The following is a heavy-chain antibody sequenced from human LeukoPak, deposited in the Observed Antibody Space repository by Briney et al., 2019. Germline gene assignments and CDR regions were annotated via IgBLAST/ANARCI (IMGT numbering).Heavy chain of an antibody. CDR2: IKQDGSEK. D-gene: IGHD1-26*01. CDR3: ARDISSSKGLNRGVGATGLLDY. J-gene: IGHJ4*02. CDR1: GFTFSTYW. V-gene: IGHV3-7*01. Sequence: GGSLRLSCAASGFTFSTYWMIWVRQAPGKGPEWVANIKQDGSEKYYVDSVKGRFTISRDNAKNTLYLQMNSLRAEDTAVYYCARDISSSKGLNRGVGATGLLDYWGQGTLVTVSS.